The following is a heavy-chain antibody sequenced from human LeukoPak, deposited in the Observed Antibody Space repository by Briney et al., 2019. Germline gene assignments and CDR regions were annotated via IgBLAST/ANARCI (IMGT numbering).Heavy chain of an antibody. V-gene: IGHV4-34*01. CDR1: GGSFSGYY. CDR3: ATTYSRSGDDWFDP. D-gene: IGHD2-15*01. CDR2: ISHSGST. Sequence: SETLSLTCAVYGGSFSGYYWSWIRQPPGKGLEWIGEISHSGSTNYNPSLKSRVTISVDTSKNQFSLKLSSVTAADTAIYYCATTYSRSGDDWFDPWGQGILVTVSS. J-gene: IGHJ5*02.